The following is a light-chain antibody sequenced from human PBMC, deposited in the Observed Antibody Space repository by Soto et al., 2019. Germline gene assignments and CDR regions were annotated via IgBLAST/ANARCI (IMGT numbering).Light chain of an antibody. V-gene: IGKV3-20*01. CDR2: GTS. CDR3: QQYGISLIT. J-gene: IGKJ1*01. Sequence: IVLTQSPGTLSLSPGERATLSCRASQSVCNTHIGWYQQKPGQAPRPLIFGTSFRATGIPDRFSGSVSGTDCTLTISRLQTEDGTVYYCQQYGISLITFGQGTRVDIK. CDR1: QSVCNTH.